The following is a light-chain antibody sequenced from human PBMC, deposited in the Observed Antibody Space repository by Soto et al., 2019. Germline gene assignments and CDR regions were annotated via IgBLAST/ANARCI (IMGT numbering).Light chain of an antibody. CDR1: QLVVTDY. J-gene: IGKJ3*01. CDR3: QLFGRSVT. Sequence: DIVLTQSPGTLSLSPRERATLSCRASQLVVTDYLHWYQQKPGQAPRLLIYGALNRATGIPARFSGSGSRTDFTLTISRLEPEDCAVYYCQLFGRSVTFGPGTKVDIK. CDR2: GAL. V-gene: IGKV3-20*01.